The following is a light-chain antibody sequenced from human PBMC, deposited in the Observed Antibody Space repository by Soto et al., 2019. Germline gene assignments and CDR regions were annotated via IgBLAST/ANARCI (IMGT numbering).Light chain of an antibody. CDR3: RSYDSSLGGSYV. CDR2: GNS. Sequence: QSVLTQPPSVSGAPGQRVTISCTGSSSNIGAGYDVHWYQQLPGTAPKLLIYGNSNRPSGVPDRFSGSKSGTSASLPITGLQVEDEADYFRRSYDSSLGGSYVFGTGTKLTVL. V-gene: IGLV1-40*01. CDR1: SSNIGAGYD. J-gene: IGLJ1*01.